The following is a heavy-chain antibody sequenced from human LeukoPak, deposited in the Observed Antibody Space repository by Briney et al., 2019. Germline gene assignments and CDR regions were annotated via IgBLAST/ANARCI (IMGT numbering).Heavy chain of an antibody. CDR2: TRNEANIYTT. D-gene: IGHD1-26*01. CDR3: ASPVGATTVRAFDI. CDR1: GFIVRSRE. Sequence: GGSLRGSCAASGFIVRSREMSWVRQAPGKGLEWVGRTRNEANIYTTKYAASVKGRFTISRDDSKNSLYLQMNSLKTEDTAVYYCASPVGATTVRAFDIWGQGTMVTVSS. J-gene: IGHJ3*02. V-gene: IGHV3-72*01.